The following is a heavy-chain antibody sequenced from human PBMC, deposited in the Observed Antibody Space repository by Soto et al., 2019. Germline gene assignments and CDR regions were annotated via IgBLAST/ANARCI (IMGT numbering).Heavy chain of an antibody. CDR3: ARESGDWPRTWFDP. J-gene: IGHJ5*02. CDR1: GFNFTNHW. Sequence: VHLVESGGGLVQPGGALRLSFAASGFNFTNHWMHWVRQAPGKGLGWVSRITSDGKSKAYAESVKGRFAISRDNAKNTFYLQMNGLTVEDTAGYYCARESGDWPRTWFDPWGPGTLVPGSS. CDR2: ITSDGKSK. V-gene: IGHV3-74*01. D-gene: IGHD2-21*02.